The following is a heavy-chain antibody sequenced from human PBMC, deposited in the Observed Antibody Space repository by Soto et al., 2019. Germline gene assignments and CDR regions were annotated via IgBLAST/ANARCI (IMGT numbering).Heavy chain of an antibody. D-gene: IGHD3-16*01. CDR2: MYYSGRT. CDR1: GDSVSSAAKA. Sequence: QVQLQESGPGLVKPSETLSLTCNVFGDSVSSAAKAWTWVRQPPGKGLGWIADMYYSGRTEYNPSLGGRASMSIEASTKQFSLRLYSVTAADTAVYYCARDRPAMGADYWSRGPLVTVSS. J-gene: IGHJ4*02. CDR3: ARDRPAMGADY. V-gene: IGHV4-61*08.